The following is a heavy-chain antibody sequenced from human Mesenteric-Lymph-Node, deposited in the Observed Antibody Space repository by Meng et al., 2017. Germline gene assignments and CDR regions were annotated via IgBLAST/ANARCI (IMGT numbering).Heavy chain of an antibody. D-gene: IGHD2-15*01. J-gene: IGHJ4*02. CDR2: IRWNSGGI. Sequence: SLKISCAASGFTFDDYAMHWGRQAPGKGLEWVSGIRWNSGGIGYGDSVKGRFTISRDNDKNSLYLQMNSLRAEDTALYYCAKARQSYLLVAYYFDYWGQGNLVNGAS. CDR3: AKARQSYLLVAYYFDY. V-gene: IGHV3-9*01. CDR1: GFTFDDYA.